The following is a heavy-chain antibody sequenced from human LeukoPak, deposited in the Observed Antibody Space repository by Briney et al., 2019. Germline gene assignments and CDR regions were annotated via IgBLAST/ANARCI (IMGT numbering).Heavy chain of an antibody. V-gene: IGHV3-23*01. CDR3: ARGTLGSCTGAKCYPFDY. D-gene: IGHD2-8*02. Sequence: GGSLRLSCVASGFTFSNYAMNWVRHVPGKGREWVSSVIGNGRDTYHAESVKGRFTISRDNSKNTLYLQMNGLGVDDTAVYYCARGTLGSCTGAKCYPFDYWGQGTLVTVSS. CDR1: GFTFSNYA. CDR2: VIGNGRDT. J-gene: IGHJ4*02.